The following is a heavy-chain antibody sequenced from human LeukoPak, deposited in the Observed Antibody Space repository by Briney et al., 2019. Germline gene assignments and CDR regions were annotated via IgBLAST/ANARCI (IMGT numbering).Heavy chain of an antibody. J-gene: IGHJ6*03. V-gene: IGHV3-30*01. D-gene: IGHD3-10*01. CDR3: ARGFLYYYYYMDV. Sequence: PGGSLRLSCAASGFTFSSYAMHWVRQAPGKGLEWVAVISYDASNKYYADSVKGRFTISRDNSKNTLYLQMNSLRAEDTAVYYCARGFLYYYYYMDVWGKGTTVTVSS. CDR1: GFTFSSYA. CDR2: ISYDASNK.